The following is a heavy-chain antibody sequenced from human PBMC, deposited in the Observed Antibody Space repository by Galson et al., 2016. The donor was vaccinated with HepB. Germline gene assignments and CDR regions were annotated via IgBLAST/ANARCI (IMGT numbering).Heavy chain of an antibody. D-gene: IGHD2-21*01. J-gene: IGHJ6*02. V-gene: IGHV4-34*01. Sequence: GTLSLPCALYGGSFSGYYWNWIRQPPGKGLEWIGEDNHSGGTNSNPSLRSPVTISLDTSKNQFSLTLTSVTAADTAVYYCARAAGGVITIYYYYVMDVWGQGTTVTVSS. CDR1: GGSFSGYY. CDR2: DNHSGGT. CDR3: ARAAGGVITIYYYYVMDV.